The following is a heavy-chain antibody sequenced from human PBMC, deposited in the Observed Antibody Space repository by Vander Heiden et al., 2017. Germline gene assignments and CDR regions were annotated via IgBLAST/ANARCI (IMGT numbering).Heavy chain of an antibody. V-gene: IGHV3-53*02. CDR1: GLSVRSSY. D-gene: IGHD2-2*01. CDR2: IYSAGNT. J-gene: IGHJ4*02. Sequence: EVQLVETGGGLIQPGGSLRLSCAVSGLSVRSSYMTWSRQAPGKGLELFSVIYSAGNTYYADSVKGRFTISRDNLKNTVYLQMKSLRVEDTAVYYCARVDTNTYGGWVPFDFWGQGTLVTVSS. CDR3: ARVDTNTYGGWVPFDF.